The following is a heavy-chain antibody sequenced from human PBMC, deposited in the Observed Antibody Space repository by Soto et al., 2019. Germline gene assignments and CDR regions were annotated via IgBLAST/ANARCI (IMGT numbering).Heavy chain of an antibody. V-gene: IGHV3-30*18. J-gene: IGHJ3*02. D-gene: IGHD3-22*01. CDR3: AKDPRELYYYDSSGAGDI. Sequence: QVQLVESGGGVVQPGRSLRLSCAASGFTFSSYGMHWVRQAPGKGLEWVAVISYDGSNKYYADSVKGRFTISRDNSKNTLYLQMNSLRAEDTAVYYCAKDPRELYYYDSSGAGDIWGQGTMVTVSS. CDR2: ISYDGSNK. CDR1: GFTFSSYG.